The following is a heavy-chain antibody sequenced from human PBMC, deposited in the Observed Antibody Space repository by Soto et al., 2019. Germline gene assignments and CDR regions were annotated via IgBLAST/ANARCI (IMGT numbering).Heavy chain of an antibody. CDR2: ISGSGGST. CDR3: AKEGPVGYYDILTGYYRPYYFDY. D-gene: IGHD3-9*01. V-gene: IGHV3-23*01. Sequence: EVQLLESGGGLVQPGGSLRLSCAASGFTFSSYAMSWVRQAPGKGLEWVSAISGSGGSTYYADSVKGRFTISRDNSKNTLYLQMNSLRAEDTAVYYCAKEGPVGYYDILTGYYRPYYFDYWGQGTLVTVSS. CDR1: GFTFSSYA. J-gene: IGHJ4*02.